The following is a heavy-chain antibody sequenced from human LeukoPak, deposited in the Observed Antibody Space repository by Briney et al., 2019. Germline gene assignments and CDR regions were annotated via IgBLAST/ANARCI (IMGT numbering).Heavy chain of an antibody. CDR3: AKVPYDFWSGFQTYFDY. D-gene: IGHD3-3*01. CDR2: IWYDGSNK. J-gene: IGHJ4*02. CDR1: GFTFSSYG. Sequence: GGSLRLSCAASGFTFSSYGMHWVRQAPGKGLEWVAVIWYDGSNKYYADSVKGRFTISRDNSKNTLYLQMNSLRAEDTAVYYCAKVPYDFWSGFQTYFDYWDQGTLVTVSS. V-gene: IGHV3-33*06.